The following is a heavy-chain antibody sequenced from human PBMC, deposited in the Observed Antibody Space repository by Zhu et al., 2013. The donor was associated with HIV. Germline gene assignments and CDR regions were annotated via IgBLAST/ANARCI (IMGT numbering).Heavy chain of an antibody. CDR3: ARGGGHVVVAVGTFDV. D-gene: IGHD2-15*01. Sequence: MQSGPEVKRPGSSVRVSCQASGVKLKFHAISWIRQAPGQGLEWLGSILPALASTKYGRNFQGRVSFTADTSQNTVYMELTNLKPDDTAVFYCARGGGHVVVAVGTFDVWGPRASVTVSP. V-gene: IGHV1-69*04. J-gene: IGHJ3*01. CDR2: ILPALAST. CDR1: GVKLKFHA.